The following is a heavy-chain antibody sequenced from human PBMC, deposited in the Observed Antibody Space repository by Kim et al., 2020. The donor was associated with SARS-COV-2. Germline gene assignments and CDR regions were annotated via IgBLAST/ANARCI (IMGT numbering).Heavy chain of an antibody. J-gene: IGHJ4*02. D-gene: IGHD6-19*01. Sequence: GGSLRLSCAASGFTFSSYAMSWVRQAPGKGLEWVASIRDSGRSTYYADSAKGRFTISRDNSKNTLYLQMNSLTAEETAVYYCAKRYSSGRFGTYFHFDVWGQGTLLTIPS. CDR2: IRDSGRST. CDR1: GFTFSSYA. CDR3: AKRYSSGRFGTYFHFDV. V-gene: IGHV3-23*01.